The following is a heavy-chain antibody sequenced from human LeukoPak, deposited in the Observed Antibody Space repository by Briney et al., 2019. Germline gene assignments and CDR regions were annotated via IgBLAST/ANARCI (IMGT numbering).Heavy chain of an antibody. CDR1: GVTYTTYA. CDR3: AREGGDYYDSSGYYGLFDY. J-gene: IGHJ4*02. CDR2: VSDDGSNK. D-gene: IGHD3-22*01. V-gene: IGHV3-30-3*01. Sequence: GGSLRLSCAASGVTYTTYAMHWVRQAPGKGLVWVAVVSDDGSNKYYADSVNGRFTISRDNSKNTLYLQMNSLRAEDTAVYYCAREGGDYYDSSGYYGLFDYWGQGTLVTVSS.